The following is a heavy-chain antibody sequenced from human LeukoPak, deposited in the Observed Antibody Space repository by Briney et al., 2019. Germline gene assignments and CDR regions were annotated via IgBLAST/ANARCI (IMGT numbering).Heavy chain of an antibody. CDR3: ATGSGSYLSPLDI. Sequence: GGSLRLSCTTSGFTFSDYGMHWVRQTPGKGLEWVTFIRYDGSNKYYADSVKGRFTISRDNSKNTLYLQMNSLRAEDTAVYYCATGSGSYLSPLDIWGQGTMVTVSS. V-gene: IGHV3-30*02. CDR1: GFTFSDYG. CDR2: IRYDGSNK. D-gene: IGHD3-10*01. J-gene: IGHJ3*02.